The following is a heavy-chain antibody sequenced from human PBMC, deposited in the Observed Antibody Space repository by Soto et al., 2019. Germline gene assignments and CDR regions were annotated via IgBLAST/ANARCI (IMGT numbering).Heavy chain of an antibody. CDR3: AAGDCGGDCYFPNY. CDR1: GFTFSSYA. D-gene: IGHD2-21*01. Sequence: EVQLLESGGGLVQPGGSLRLSCAASGFTFSSYAMSWVRQAPGKGLEWVSAISGSGGSTYYADSVKGRFTISRDNSKNTLYLQMNILRAEDTAVYYGAAGDCGGDCYFPNYWGQGTLVTVSS. V-gene: IGHV3-23*01. CDR2: ISGSGGST. J-gene: IGHJ4*02.